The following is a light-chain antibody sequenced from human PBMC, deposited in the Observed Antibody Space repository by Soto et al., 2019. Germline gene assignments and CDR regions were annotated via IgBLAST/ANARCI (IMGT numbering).Light chain of an antibody. Sequence: DIKMTQSPSTLSASXXDKVXITSRASQSISRWVAWYQRKPGKAPXXLIYDVSFLESGVPSRFRGSGSGTEFTLTISSLQPDDLATYYCQQYNTFWTFGQGTKVDIK. CDR1: QSISRW. CDR3: QQYNTFWT. V-gene: IGKV1-5*01. CDR2: DVS. J-gene: IGKJ1*01.